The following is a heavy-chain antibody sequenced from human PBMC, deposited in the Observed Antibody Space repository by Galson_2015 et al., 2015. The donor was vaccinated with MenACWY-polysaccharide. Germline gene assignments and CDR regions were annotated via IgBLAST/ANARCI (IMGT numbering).Heavy chain of an antibody. V-gene: IGHV4-59*01. CDR2: IHYSGST. CDR3: ALGGTPYYYSYGVDV. Sequence: SETLSLTCTVSGGSISDYYWSWIRQPPGKGLEWIGYIHYSGSTKYNPSLKSRVSISADTSKNQFSLKLRSVTAADTAVYYCALGGTPYYYSYGVDVWGQGTTVTVSS. CDR1: GGSISDYY. J-gene: IGHJ6*02. D-gene: IGHD1-26*01.